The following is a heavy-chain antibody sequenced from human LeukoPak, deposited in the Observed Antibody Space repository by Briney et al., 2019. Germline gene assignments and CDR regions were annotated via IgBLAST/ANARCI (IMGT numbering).Heavy chain of an antibody. CDR3: ARFMGSGSYTPDY. D-gene: IGHD3-10*01. V-gene: IGHV3-11*03. Sequence: GGSLRLSCAASGFTFSNYYMSWIRQTPGKGLERVSYITSSGSYTNYADSVKGRFAISRDNAKNSLYLQMNSLSPEDTAVYYCARFMGSGSYTPDYWGQGTLVTVSS. CDR1: GFTFSNYY. J-gene: IGHJ4*02. CDR2: ITSSGSYT.